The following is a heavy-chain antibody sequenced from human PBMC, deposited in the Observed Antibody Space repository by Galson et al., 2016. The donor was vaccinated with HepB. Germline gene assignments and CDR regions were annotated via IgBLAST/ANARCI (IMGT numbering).Heavy chain of an antibody. V-gene: IGHV3-33*01. J-gene: IGHJ6*03. Sequence: SLRLSCAASAFTFSCCGMHWVRQAPGKGQEWVAVIWPDASNEKYADAVQSRFTSSRDNSKNTVYLQMNNLRVEDSAVHYCAIEGHYGGHFYMDVWGEGTTVTVSS. CDR3: AIEGHYGGHFYMDV. CDR2: IWPDASNE. CDR1: AFTFSCCG. D-gene: IGHD4-17*01.